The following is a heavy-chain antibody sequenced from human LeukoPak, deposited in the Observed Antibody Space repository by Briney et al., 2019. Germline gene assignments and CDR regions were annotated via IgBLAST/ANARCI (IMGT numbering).Heavy chain of an antibody. V-gene: IGHV4-38-2*02. Sequence: SETLSLTCTVSGYSISSGYYWGWIRQPPGKGLEWIGSIYHSGSTYYNPSLKSRVTISVDTSKNQFSLKLSPVTAADTAVYYCARAVTYYYGYWGQGTLVTVSS. CDR2: IYHSGST. CDR1: GYSISSGYY. CDR3: ARAVTYYYGY. D-gene: IGHD3-10*01. J-gene: IGHJ4*02.